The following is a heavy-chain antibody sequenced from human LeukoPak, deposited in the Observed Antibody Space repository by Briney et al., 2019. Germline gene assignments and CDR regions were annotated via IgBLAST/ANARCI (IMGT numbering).Heavy chain of an antibody. CDR2: IWYDGSNK. CDR3: AGDLAGQQLRPVDWFDP. CDR1: GFTCSSYG. Sequence: PGRSLRRSCAASGFTCSSYGMDWVRQAPGKGLERVSVIWYDGSNKYYADSVKGRFTISRDNSKNTLYLQMKSLRAEDTAVYYCAGDLAGQQLRPVDWFDPWGQGTLVTVSS. D-gene: IGHD6-13*01. J-gene: IGHJ5*02. V-gene: IGHV3-33*01.